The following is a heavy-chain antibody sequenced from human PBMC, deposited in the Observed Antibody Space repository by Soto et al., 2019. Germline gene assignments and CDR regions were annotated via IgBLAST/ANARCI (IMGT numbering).Heavy chain of an antibody. CDR1: GGSFSGYY. CDR2: INHSGST. J-gene: IGHJ5*02. V-gene: IGHV4-34*01. Sequence: SLTCAVYGGSFSGYYWSWIRQAPGKGLEWIGEINHSGSTNYNPSLKSRVTISVDTSKNQFSLKLSSVTAADTAVYYCARVFRFRQRSPNWFDPWGQGTLVTVSS. CDR3: ARVFRFRQRSPNWFDP. D-gene: IGHD3-16*01.